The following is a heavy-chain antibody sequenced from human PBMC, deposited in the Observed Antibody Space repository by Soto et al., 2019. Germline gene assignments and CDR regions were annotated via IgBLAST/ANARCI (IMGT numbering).Heavy chain of an antibody. CDR2: ISGSGGST. CDR1: GFTFSSYA. J-gene: IGHJ5*02. Sequence: GGSLRLSCAASGFTFSSYAMSWVRQAPGKGLEWSSAISGSGGSTYYADSVKARFTISRENSKNTLHLQSNSLRAEDTAVYYCSIESGLGLYNWFDHWGQGTLVTVSS. D-gene: IGHD7-27*01. CDR3: SIESGLGLYNWFDH. V-gene: IGHV3-23*01.